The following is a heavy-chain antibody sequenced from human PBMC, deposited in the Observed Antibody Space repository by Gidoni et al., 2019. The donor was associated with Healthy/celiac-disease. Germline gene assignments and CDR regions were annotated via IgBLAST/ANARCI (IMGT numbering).Heavy chain of an antibody. CDR2: IYYSGST. Sequence: QVQLQESGPGLVQPSETLSLTCTVSGGSISSSSWSWIRQPPGKGREWIGYIYYSGSTNYNPSLKSRVTISVDTSKNQFSLKLSSVTAADTAVYYCARVGGDRSFDPWGQGTLVTVSS. V-gene: IGHV4-59*01. D-gene: IGHD2-21*02. CDR1: GGSISSSS. J-gene: IGHJ5*02. CDR3: ARVGGDRSFDP.